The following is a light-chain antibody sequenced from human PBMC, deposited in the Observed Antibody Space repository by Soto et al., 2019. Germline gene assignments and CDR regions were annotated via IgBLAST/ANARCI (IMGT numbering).Light chain of an antibody. CDR3: QQRTNWPPYT. V-gene: IGKV3-11*01. J-gene: IGKJ2*01. Sequence: EIVLTQSPATLSLSPGERATLSCRASQSVSSSLAWYQQKPGQAPRLLIYDASNRATGIPARFSGSGSWTDFTLTISSLEPEDFAVYYCQQRTNWPPYTFGQGTKLEIK. CDR2: DAS. CDR1: QSVSSS.